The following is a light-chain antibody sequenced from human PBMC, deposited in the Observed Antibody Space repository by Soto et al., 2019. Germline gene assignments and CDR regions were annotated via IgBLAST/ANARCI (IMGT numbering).Light chain of an antibody. Sequence: EIAMTQSPATLSVSPGERGTLSCRASQSVSSNLAWYQHKPGQAPRLLIYAASARATGIPARFSGSWSGTDFTLTNSSLQSEDFAVYYCQQYNNWPYTFGQVTKVDI. CDR3: QQYNNWPYT. V-gene: IGKV3-15*01. J-gene: IGKJ2*01. CDR2: AAS. CDR1: QSVSSN.